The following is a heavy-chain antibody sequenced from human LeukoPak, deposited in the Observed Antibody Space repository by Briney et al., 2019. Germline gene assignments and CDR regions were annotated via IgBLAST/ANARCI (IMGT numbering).Heavy chain of an antibody. V-gene: IGHV1-46*01. CDR2: INPISGNT. CDR3: ARTGAGDSTMIVVVEGNWFDP. Sequence: ASVKVSCKASGYTFTTYYMQWVRQAPGQGLEWMGIINPISGNTIYAEKFQGRVTLTRDASTSTVYMELSSLRSEDTAVYYCARTGAGDSTMIVVVEGNWFDPWGQGTLVTVSS. J-gene: IGHJ5*02. CDR1: GYTFTTYY. D-gene: IGHD3-22*01.